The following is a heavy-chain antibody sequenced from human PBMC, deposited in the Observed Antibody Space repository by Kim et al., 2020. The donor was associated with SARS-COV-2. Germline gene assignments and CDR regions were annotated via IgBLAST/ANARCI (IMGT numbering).Heavy chain of an antibody. CDR1: GGSISSYY. CDR2: VYISGST. V-gene: IGHV4-4*07. CDR3: AGMNTFGGVIGNSPYYGLDV. J-gene: IGHJ6*02. Sequence: SETLSLTCTVSGGSISSYYWTWIRQPAGKGLEWIGRVYISGSTNNNPSLKSRVTMSVDTSKNQFSLKLSSVTAADTAVYYCAGMNTFGGVIGNSPYYGLDVWGQGTTVTVSS. D-gene: IGHD3-16*02.